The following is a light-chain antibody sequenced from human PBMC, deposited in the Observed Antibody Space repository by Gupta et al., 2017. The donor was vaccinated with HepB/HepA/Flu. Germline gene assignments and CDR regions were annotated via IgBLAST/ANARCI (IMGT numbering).Light chain of an antibody. CDR2: KVS. Sequence: DVVMTQSPLSLPVTLGQQASISCRSSQSLVYSDGNTYLNWFQQRPGQSQRRLIYKVSIRDSGVPDRFSGSGSGTDFTLKISRVEAEDVGVYYCMQGTHLMYTFGQGTKLEIK. J-gene: IGKJ2*01. CDR1: QSLVYSDGNTY. V-gene: IGKV2-30*01. CDR3: MQGTHLMYT.